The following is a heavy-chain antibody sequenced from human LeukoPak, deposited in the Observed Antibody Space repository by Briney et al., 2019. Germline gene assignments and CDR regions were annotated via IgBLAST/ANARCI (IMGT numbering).Heavy chain of an antibody. CDR1: GFTFSNYW. CDR2: IKEDGSEK. Sequence: GGSLTLSCAPSGFTFSNYWMSWVRRAPGKGLEWVANIKEDGSEKYYVDSVKGRFTISRDNARNSLYLQMNSLRAEDTAVYYCASGRQLGYWGQGTLVAVSS. D-gene: IGHD6-13*01. V-gene: IGHV3-7*01. CDR3: ASGRQLGY. J-gene: IGHJ4*02.